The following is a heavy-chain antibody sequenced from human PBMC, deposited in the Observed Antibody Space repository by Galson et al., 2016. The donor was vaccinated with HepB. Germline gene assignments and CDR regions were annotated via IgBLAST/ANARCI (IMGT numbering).Heavy chain of an antibody. J-gene: IGHJ4*02. V-gene: IGHV3-7*01. CDR3: ARIIKTGNTSQFDY. CDR2: IKQDGSGK. CDR1: GFTFSTFW. D-gene: IGHD1-7*01. Sequence: SLRLSCAASGFTFSTFWMTWVRQAPGKGLEWVANIKQDGSGKYYVDSVKGRFTISRDNTKNSLYLQLNSLRAEDTAIYYCARIIKTGNTSQFDYLGQGTLVTVAS.